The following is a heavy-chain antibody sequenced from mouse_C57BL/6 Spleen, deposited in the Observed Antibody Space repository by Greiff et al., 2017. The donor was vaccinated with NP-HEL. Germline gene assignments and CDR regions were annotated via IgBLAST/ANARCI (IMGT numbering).Heavy chain of an antibody. J-gene: IGHJ4*01. CDR2: ISSGSSTI. Sequence: EVKLMESGGGLVKPGGSLKLSCAASGFTFSDYGMHWVRQAPEKGLEWVAYISSGSSTIYYADTVKGRFTISRDNAKNTLFLQMTSLRSEDTAMYYCARTTFITTVVASWDAMDYWGQGTSVTVSS. CDR3: ARTTFITTVVASWDAMDY. V-gene: IGHV5-17*01. CDR1: GFTFSDYG. D-gene: IGHD1-1*01.